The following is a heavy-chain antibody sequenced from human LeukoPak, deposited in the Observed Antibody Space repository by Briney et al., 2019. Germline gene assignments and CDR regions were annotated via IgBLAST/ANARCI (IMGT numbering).Heavy chain of an antibody. Sequence: ASVKVSCKASGGTFSSYAISWVRQAPGQGLEWMGGITPIFGTANYAQKFQGRVTITADESTSTAYMELSSLRSEDTAVYYCARDPMVEGAFDIWGQGTMVTVSS. J-gene: IGHJ3*02. CDR3: ARDPMVEGAFDI. V-gene: IGHV1-69*13. D-gene: IGHD2-15*01. CDR2: ITPIFGTA. CDR1: GGTFSSYA.